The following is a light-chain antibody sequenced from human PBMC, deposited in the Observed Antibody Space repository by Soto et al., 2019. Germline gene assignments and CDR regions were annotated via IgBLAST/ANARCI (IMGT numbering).Light chain of an antibody. CDR2: DAS. Sequence: DIQMTQSPSTLSASVGDRVTITCRASQSINIWLAWYQQRPGKAPKLLIYDASSLESRVPSRFSGSRSGTQFTLTISSLQPDDFATYYCQQYNTYSYAFGQGTKLEIK. J-gene: IGKJ2*01. CDR3: QQYNTYSYA. V-gene: IGKV1-5*01. CDR1: QSINIW.